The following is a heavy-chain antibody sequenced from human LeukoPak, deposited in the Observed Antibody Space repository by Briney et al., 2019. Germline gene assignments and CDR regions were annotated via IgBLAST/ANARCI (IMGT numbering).Heavy chain of an antibody. D-gene: IGHD3-22*01. CDR2: IYYSGST. CDR1: SGSISSSSYY. V-gene: IGHV4-39*02. CDR3: ARRRYYDSTGYLD. J-gene: IGHJ1*01. Sequence: SETLSLTCTISSGSISSSSYYWDWIRQPPGKGLEWIADIYYSGSTYYNPSLKSRVSISIDTSNNHFSLRLSSVTAADTALYYCARRRYYDSTGYLDWGQGTLVTVSS.